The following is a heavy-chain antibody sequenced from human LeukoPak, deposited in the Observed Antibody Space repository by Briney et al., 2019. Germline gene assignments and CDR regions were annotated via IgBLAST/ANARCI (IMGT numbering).Heavy chain of an antibody. CDR3: ATIRRYGGNPAYYFDD. V-gene: IGHV4-39*01. J-gene: IGHJ4*02. Sequence: SETLSLTCSVSGASITNTIYYSAWVRQPPGKGLEWIGTVYYTGATFYKPSLKSRVTVSADTSRNQFSLSLRSVTAADAAVYYCATIRRYGGNPAYYFDDWGQGTLVTVSS. D-gene: IGHD5-12*01. CDR1: GASITNTIYY. CDR2: VYYTGAT.